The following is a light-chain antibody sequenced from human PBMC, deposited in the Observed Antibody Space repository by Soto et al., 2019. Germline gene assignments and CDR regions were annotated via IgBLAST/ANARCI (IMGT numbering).Light chain of an antibody. J-gene: IGLJ2*01. V-gene: IGLV1-40*01. CDR1: SSNIGAGYD. CDR3: QSYDSSLSAVV. CDR2: GNN. Sequence: QLVLTQPPSVSGAPGQRVTISCTGSSSNIGAGYDVHWYQQLPGTAPKLLIYGNNNRPSGVPDRFFGSKSGTTASLAITGLQAEDEADYYCQSYDSSLSAVVFGGGTKLTVL.